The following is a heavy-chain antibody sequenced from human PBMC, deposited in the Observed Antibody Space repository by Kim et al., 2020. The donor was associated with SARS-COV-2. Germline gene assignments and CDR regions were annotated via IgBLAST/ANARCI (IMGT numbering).Heavy chain of an antibody. CDR2: IGGNGGST. V-gene: IGHV3-43*02. Sequence: GGSLRLSCAASGFTFDDYAMHWVRQAPGKGLEWVSLIGGNGGSTYYADSVKGRFTISRDNNKNSLYLQMNSLRTEDTALYYCAKAERVFWSGYYGMDVWGKGTTVTVSS. CDR3: AKAERVFWSGYYGMDV. D-gene: IGHD3-3*01. CDR1: GFTFDDYA. J-gene: IGHJ6*04.